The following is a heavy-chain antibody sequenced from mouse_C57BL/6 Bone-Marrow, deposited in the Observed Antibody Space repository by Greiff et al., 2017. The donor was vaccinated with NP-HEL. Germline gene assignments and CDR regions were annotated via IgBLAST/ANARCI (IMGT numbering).Heavy chain of an antibody. J-gene: IGHJ2*01. CDR1: GFTFSDYY. Sequence: EVQVVESEGGLVQPGSSMKLSCTASGFTFSDYYMAWVRQVPEKGLEWVANINYDGSSTYYLDSLKSRFIISRDNAKNILYLQMSSLKSEDTATYYCAREGRLLYYFDYWGQGTTLTVSS. CDR3: AREGRLLYYFDY. V-gene: IGHV5-16*01. CDR2: INYDGSST.